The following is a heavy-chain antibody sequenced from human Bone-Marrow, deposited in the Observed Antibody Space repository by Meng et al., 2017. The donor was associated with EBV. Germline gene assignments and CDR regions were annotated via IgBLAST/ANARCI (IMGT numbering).Heavy chain of an antibody. Sequence: QRQESGRGLVNPSVTLPLACAVPGASISSGYWWTWVRQPPGKGLEWIGEVSHSGSTNYNPSLKSRVTISLDKSENQFFLKVTSVTAADTAVYYCAASPGWWRLDYWGQGTLVTVSS. V-gene: IGHV4-4*02. CDR1: GASISSGYW. D-gene: IGHD6-19*01. J-gene: IGHJ4*02. CDR3: AASPGWWRLDY. CDR2: VSHSGST.